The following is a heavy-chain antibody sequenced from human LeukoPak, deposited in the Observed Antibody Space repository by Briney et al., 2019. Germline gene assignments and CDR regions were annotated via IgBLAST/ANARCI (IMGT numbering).Heavy chain of an antibody. CDR2: IYYSGST. CDR1: GGSISSSSSY. D-gene: IGHD3-3*01. J-gene: IGHJ6*03. CDR3: ARAQTYYDFWSGYYYYYMDV. Sequence: SETLSLTCTVSGGSISSSSSYWGWIRQPPGKGLKWIGSIYYSGSTYYNPSLKSRVTISVDTSKNQFSLKLSSVTAADTAVYYCARAQTYYDFWSGYYYYYMDVWGKGTTVTVSS. V-gene: IGHV4-39*07.